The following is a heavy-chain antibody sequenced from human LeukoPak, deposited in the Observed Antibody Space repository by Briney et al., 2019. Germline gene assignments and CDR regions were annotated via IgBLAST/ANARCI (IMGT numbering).Heavy chain of an antibody. CDR2: ISSRGNTI. CDR3: AREANLAY. CDR1: GFTFSSYE. V-gene: IGHV3-48*03. Sequence: QPGGSLRRSCAASGFTFSSYEMNWVRQVPGKGLEWVSYISSRGNTIYYADSVKGRFTISRDNAQNSLYLQMNSLRLEDTAVYYCAREANLAYWGQGTLVTVSS. J-gene: IGHJ4*02.